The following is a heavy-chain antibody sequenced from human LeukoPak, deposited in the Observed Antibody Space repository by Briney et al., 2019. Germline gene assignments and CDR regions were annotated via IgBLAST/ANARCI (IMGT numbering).Heavy chain of an antibody. CDR2: INPNSGGT. J-gene: IGHJ4*02. CDR1: GYTFAGYY. D-gene: IGHD3-3*01. V-gene: IGHV1-2*02. Sequence: ASVKVSCKASGYTFAGYYMHWVRQAPGQGVEWMGWINPNSGGTNYAQKFQGRVTMTRDTSISTAYMELSRLRSDDTAVYYCARASRITIFGVVDYYYDYWGQGTLVTVSS. CDR3: ARASRITIFGVVDYYYDY.